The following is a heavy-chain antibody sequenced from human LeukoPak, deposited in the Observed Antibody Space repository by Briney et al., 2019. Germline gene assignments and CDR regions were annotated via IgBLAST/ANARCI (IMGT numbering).Heavy chain of an antibody. J-gene: IGHJ4*02. Sequence: PGGSLRLSCAASGFTFSSYAMSWVRQAPGKGLEWVSAISGSGGSTYYADSVKGRFTISRDNSKNTLYLQMNSLRAEDTAVYYCAKGLRGITMIVVVTKPFDYWGQGTLVTVSS. CDR1: GFTFSSYA. CDR3: AKGLRGITMIVVVTKPFDY. CDR2: ISGSGGST. D-gene: IGHD3-22*01. V-gene: IGHV3-23*01.